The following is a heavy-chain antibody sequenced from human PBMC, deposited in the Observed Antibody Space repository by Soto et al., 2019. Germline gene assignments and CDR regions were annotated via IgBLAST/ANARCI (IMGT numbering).Heavy chain of an antibody. J-gene: IGHJ3*01. D-gene: IGHD3-10*01. V-gene: IGHV4-34*01. CDR2: INHSGST. CDR3: ARRVRGVNDAFNL. CDR1: GGSFSDYY. Sequence: ETLSLTCSVYGGSFSDYYWSWIRQPPGKGLEWIGEINHSGSTNYNPSLKSRVTMSVDTSKNQFSLKLSSVTAADTAVYYCARRVRGVNDAFNLWDQGTMLTV.